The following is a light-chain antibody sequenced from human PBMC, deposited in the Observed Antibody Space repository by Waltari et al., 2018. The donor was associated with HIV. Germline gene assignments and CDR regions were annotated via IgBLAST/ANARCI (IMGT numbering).Light chain of an antibody. CDR1: SSHVGGYYY. J-gene: IGLJ2*01. CDR3: CSYAGSSTLG. CDR2: DVN. Sequence: QSALTPPPSVSGSPGQSLTIPCTGTSSHVGGYYYLPWYQQHPGKAPKLMIYDVNKRPSGISIRFSGSKSGNTASLTISGLQAEDEADYYCCSYAGSSTLGFGGGTKLTVL. V-gene: IGLV2-23*02.